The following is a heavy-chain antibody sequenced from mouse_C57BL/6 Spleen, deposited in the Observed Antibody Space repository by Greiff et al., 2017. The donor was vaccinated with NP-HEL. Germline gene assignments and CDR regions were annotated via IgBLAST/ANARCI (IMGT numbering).Heavy chain of an antibody. CDR3: ARNLVTTGRAMDY. Sequence: EVMLVESGGGLVKPGGSLKLSCAASGFTFSDYGMHWVRQAPEKGLEWVAYISSGSSTIYYADTVKGRFTISRDNAKNTLFLQMTSLRSEDTAMYYCARNLVTTGRAMDYWGQGTSVTVSS. V-gene: IGHV5-17*01. CDR2: ISSGSSTI. D-gene: IGHD2-2*01. J-gene: IGHJ4*01. CDR1: GFTFSDYG.